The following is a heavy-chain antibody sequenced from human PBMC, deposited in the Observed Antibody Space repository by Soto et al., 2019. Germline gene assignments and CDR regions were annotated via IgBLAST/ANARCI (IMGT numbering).Heavy chain of an antibody. D-gene: IGHD2-15*01. Sequence: QLQLQESGSGLVKPSQTLSLTCAVSGGSISSGGYSWSWIRQPPGKGLEWIGYIYHSGSTYYNPYLKSRVTISVDRSKNQFSLKLSSVTAADTAVYYCARAYCSGGSCYWIAYFDYWGQGTLVTVSS. CDR2: IYHSGST. CDR1: GGSISSGGYS. V-gene: IGHV4-30-2*01. CDR3: ARAYCSGGSCYWIAYFDY. J-gene: IGHJ4*02.